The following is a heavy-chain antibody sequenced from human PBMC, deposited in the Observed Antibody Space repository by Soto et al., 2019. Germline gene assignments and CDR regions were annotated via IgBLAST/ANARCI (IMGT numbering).Heavy chain of an antibody. Sequence: SETLSLTCAVYGGSFSGYYWSWIRQPPGKGLEWIGEINHSATTYYNPSFGSRVAISVDTSKSQFSLNVTSVTAADTAVYFCARGRYCLTGRCFPNWFDSWGQGALVTVSS. V-gene: IGHV4-34*01. CDR1: GGSFSGYY. CDR2: INHSATT. D-gene: IGHD2-15*01. CDR3: ARGRYCLTGRCFPNWFDS. J-gene: IGHJ5*01.